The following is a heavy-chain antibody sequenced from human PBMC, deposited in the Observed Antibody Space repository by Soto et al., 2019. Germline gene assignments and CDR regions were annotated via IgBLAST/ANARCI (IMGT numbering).Heavy chain of an antibody. Sequence: EVQLVESGGGLVQPGGSLRLSCAASGFTFSSFNMNWVRQAPGKGLEWVSFVTRGGGTIDYADSVKGRYTISRDNAKDSLYLQMNSLRAEDTAVYYCARRLGYCSGGSCPTAYWGQGTLVTVSS. D-gene: IGHD2-15*01. CDR3: ARRLGYCSGGSCPTAY. J-gene: IGHJ4*02. CDR2: VTRGGGTI. V-gene: IGHV3-48*01. CDR1: GFTFSSFN.